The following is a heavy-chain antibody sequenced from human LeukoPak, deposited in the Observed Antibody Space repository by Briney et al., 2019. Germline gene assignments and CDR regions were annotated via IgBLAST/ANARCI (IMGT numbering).Heavy chain of an antibody. CDR1: GGSFSGYY. D-gene: IGHD3-16*01. CDR2: INHSGST. Sequence: SETLSLTCAVYGGSFSGYYWSWIRQPPGKGLEWIGEINHSGSTNYNPSLKSRVTISVDTSKNQFSLKLSSVTAADTAVYYCARSRRGKFDYWGQGTLVIVSS. J-gene: IGHJ4*02. V-gene: IGHV4-34*01. CDR3: ARSRRGKFDY.